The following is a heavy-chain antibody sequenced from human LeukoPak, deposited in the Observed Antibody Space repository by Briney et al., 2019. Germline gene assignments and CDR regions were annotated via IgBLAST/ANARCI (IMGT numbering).Heavy chain of an antibody. J-gene: IGHJ4*02. V-gene: IGHV4-34*01. CDR2: INHSGST. Sequence: SETLSLTSAVYGGSFSGYYWSWIRQPPGKGLEWIGEINHSGSTNYNPSLKSRVTISVDTSKNQFSLKLSSVTAADTAVYYCARGLGELLRYFDWLPPYFDYWGQGTLVTVSS. D-gene: IGHD3-9*01. CDR3: ARGLGELLRYFDWLPPYFDY. CDR1: GGSFSGYY.